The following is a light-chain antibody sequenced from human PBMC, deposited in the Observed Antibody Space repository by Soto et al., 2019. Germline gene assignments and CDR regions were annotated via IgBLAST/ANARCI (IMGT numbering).Light chain of an antibody. CDR2: DVT. CDR1: STDIGAYKF. CDR3: FSYTSFDTYV. Sequence: QSVLTQPASVSASPGQSITISCTGTSTDIGAYKFVSRYQQHPGKAPKLMIYDVTSRPSGVSNRFSGSKSGNTASLIISGLQAEDEADYYCFSYTSFDTYVFGTGTKVTVL. J-gene: IGLJ1*01. V-gene: IGLV2-14*03.